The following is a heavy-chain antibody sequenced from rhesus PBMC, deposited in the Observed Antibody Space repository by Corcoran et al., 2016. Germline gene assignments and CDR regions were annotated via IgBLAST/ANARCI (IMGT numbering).Heavy chain of an antibody. CDR3: SSGVIFDY. CDR1: GGYISSSD. V-gene: IGHV4-169*01. J-gene: IGHJ4*01. D-gene: IGHD3-34*01. CDR2: PYGSGRST. Sequence: QLQLKESGAGLVKPSETLSGTCAVSGGYISSSDWSWIRQAPGKGREWIGYPYGSGRSTNYTPSPKSRCTLSLDTAKNQLSLKRCCVITADTAVYYCSSGVIFDYWGQGVLVTVSS.